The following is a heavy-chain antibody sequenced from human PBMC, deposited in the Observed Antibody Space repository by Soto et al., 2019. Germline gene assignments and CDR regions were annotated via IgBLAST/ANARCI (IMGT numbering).Heavy chain of an antibody. CDR2: IHYNGNT. CDR3: AREGNLGRWLQPLDF. CDR1: GGSISNYY. Sequence: SETLSLTCIVSGGSISNYYWSWIRQPPGKGLEWIGYIHYNGNTKYNPSLKSRVTMSVDTSKNQFSLRLISVTAADTAIFFCAREGNLGRWLQPLDFWGQGTLVTVSS. J-gene: IGHJ4*02. D-gene: IGHD5-12*01. V-gene: IGHV4-59*01.